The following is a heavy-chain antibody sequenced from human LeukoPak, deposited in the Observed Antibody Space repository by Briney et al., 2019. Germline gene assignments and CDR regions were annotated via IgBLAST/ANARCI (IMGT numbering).Heavy chain of an antibody. CDR1: GFTFSSYE. CDR2: ISSSGSTI. D-gene: IGHD2-2*01. J-gene: IGHJ4*02. V-gene: IGHV3-48*03. Sequence: GGSLRLSCAASGFTFSSYEMNWVRQAPGKGLEWVSYISSSGSTIYYADTVKGRFTISRDNAKNSLYLQMNSLRAEDTAVYYCARALPTSWYYFDYWGRGTLVTVSS. CDR3: ARALPTSWYYFDY.